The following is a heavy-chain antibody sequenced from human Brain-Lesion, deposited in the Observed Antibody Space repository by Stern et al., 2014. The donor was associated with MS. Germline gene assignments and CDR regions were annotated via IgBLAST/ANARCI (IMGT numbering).Heavy chain of an antibody. CDR3: ATLSPGAGGNYYRHFDY. Sequence: VQLEESGAEVKKPGASVKVSCKVSGYTLTELSMHWVRQAPRKGLEWMGGFAPEDGETLYAPKVQGRVTMTEDTSTDTAYMELSSLRSEDTAVYYCATLSPGAGGNYYRHFDYWGQGTLVTVSS. V-gene: IGHV1-24*01. CDR1: GYTLTELS. CDR2: FAPEDGET. J-gene: IGHJ4*02. D-gene: IGHD1-26*01.